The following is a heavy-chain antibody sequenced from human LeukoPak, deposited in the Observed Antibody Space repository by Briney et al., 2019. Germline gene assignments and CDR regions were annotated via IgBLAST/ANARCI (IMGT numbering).Heavy chain of an antibody. CDR3: ARVSGTGIHFDY. D-gene: IGHD7-27*01. CDR1: GYTFTSYA. J-gene: IGHJ4*02. CDR2: INPGNGNT. V-gene: IGHV1-3*03. Sequence: AAVKVSCKASGYTFTSYAMHWVRQAPGQRLEWMGWINPGNGNTKYSQEFQGRVTITRDTSASTDYMELSSLRSEDMAVYYCARVSGTGIHFDYWGQGTLVTVSS.